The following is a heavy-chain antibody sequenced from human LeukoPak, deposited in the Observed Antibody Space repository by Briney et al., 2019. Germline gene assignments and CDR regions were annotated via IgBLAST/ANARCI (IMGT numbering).Heavy chain of an antibody. CDR3: AKDPTRIAARPNNWFDP. Sequence: GASLRLSCAASGFTFSSYAMSWVRQAPGKGLEWVSAISGSGGSTYYADSVKGRFTISRDNSKNTLYLQMNSLRAEDTAVYYCAKDPTRIAARPNNWFDPWGQGTLVTVSS. CDR1: GFTFSSYA. CDR2: ISGSGGST. J-gene: IGHJ5*02. V-gene: IGHV3-23*01. D-gene: IGHD6-6*01.